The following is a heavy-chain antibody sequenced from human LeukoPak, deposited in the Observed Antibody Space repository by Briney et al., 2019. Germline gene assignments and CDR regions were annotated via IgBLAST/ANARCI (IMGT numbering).Heavy chain of an antibody. Sequence: GGSLRLSCTASGFTFSNFWMSWVRQAPGKGLEWVANIKQDGSEKYYVDSVKGRFTISRDNAKNSLYLQMNSLRAEDTAVYYCASNDDYGDFDYWGQGTLVTVSS. V-gene: IGHV3-7*03. J-gene: IGHJ4*02. D-gene: IGHD4-17*01. CDR3: ASNDDYGDFDY. CDR2: IKQDGSEK. CDR1: GFTFSNFW.